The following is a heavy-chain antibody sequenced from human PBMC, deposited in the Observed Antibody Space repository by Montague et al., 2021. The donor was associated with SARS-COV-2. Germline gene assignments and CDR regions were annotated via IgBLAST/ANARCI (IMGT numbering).Heavy chain of an antibody. CDR3: ARGVLRYFDWTSPFDY. D-gene: IGHD3-9*01. Sequence: TLSLTCTVSGSSISSGSYYWSWIRQPAGKGLEWIGRIYTSGSTXYNPSLKSRVTISVDTSKNQFSLKLSSVTAADTAVYYCARGVLRYFDWTSPFDYWGQGTLVTVSS. CDR1: GSSISSGSYY. V-gene: IGHV4-61*02. CDR2: IYTSGST. J-gene: IGHJ4*02.